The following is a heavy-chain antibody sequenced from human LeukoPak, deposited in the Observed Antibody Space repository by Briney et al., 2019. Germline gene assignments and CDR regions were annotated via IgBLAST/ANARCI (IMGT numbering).Heavy chain of an antibody. V-gene: IGHV1-8*02. Sequence: AAVKVSCKASGYTFTSYGISWVRQAPGQGLEWMGWMNPNSGNTGYAQKFQGRVTMTRNTSISTAYMELSSLRSEDTAVYYCARGFMYYGSGSYYSWYFDLWGRGTLVTVSS. D-gene: IGHD3-10*01. CDR3: ARGFMYYGSGSYYSWYFDL. J-gene: IGHJ2*01. CDR2: MNPNSGNT. CDR1: GYTFTSYG.